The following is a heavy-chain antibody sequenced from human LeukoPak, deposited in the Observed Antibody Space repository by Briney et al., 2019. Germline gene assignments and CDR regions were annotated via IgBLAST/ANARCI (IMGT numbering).Heavy chain of an antibody. D-gene: IGHD6-13*01. CDR3: ARDKRAFDIAAVGVYYYYGMDV. J-gene: IGHJ6*02. CDR2: ISSSSSYI. Sequence: GGSLRLSCAASGFTFSSYSMNWVRQAPGKGLEWVSSISSSSSYIYYADSVKGRFTISRDNAKNSLYLQMNSLRAEDTAVYYCARDKRAFDIAAVGVYYYYGMDVWGQGTTVTVSS. CDR1: GFTFSSYS. V-gene: IGHV3-21*01.